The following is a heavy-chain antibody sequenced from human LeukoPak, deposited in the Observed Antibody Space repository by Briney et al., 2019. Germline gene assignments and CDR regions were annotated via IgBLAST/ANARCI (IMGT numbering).Heavy chain of an antibody. Sequence: PGGSLRLSCAASGFTFSSYSMNWVRQAPGKGLEWVSSISSSSSYIYYADSVKGRFTISSDNAKNSLHLQMNSLRAEDTAVYYCATSIAVADDFDYWGQGTLVTVSS. CDR2: ISSSSSYI. J-gene: IGHJ4*02. D-gene: IGHD6-19*01. V-gene: IGHV3-21*01. CDR1: GFTFSSYS. CDR3: ATSIAVADDFDY.